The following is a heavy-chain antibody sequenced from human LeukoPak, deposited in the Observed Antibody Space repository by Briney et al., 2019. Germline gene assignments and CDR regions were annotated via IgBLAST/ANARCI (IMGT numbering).Heavy chain of an antibody. CDR3: AREGSMTARPFVSIDY. V-gene: IGHV4-4*07. Sequence: PSETLSLTCTVLGGSISTYYWSWIRQPAGKGLEWIGRIHTSGNTDYNPSLKSRVTMSVDTSKNQFSLKLSSVTAADTAVYYCAREGSMTARPFVSIDYWGQGTLVTISS. J-gene: IGHJ4*02. D-gene: IGHD6-6*01. CDR2: IHTSGNT. CDR1: GGSISTYY.